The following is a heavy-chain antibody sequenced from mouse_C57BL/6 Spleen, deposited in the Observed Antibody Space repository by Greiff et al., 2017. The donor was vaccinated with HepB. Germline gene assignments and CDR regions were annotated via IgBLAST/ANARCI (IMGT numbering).Heavy chain of an antibody. CDR2: IDPSDSET. Sequence: QVQLKQPGAELVRPGSSVKLSCKASGYTFTSYWMHWVKQRPIQGLEWIGNIDPSDSETHYNQKFKDKATLTVDKSSSTAYMQLSSLTSEDSAVYYGARWDYSNYGGYFDVWGTGTTVTVSS. CDR3: ARWDYSNYGGYFDV. D-gene: IGHD2-5*01. J-gene: IGHJ1*03. CDR1: GYTFTSYW. V-gene: IGHV1-52*01.